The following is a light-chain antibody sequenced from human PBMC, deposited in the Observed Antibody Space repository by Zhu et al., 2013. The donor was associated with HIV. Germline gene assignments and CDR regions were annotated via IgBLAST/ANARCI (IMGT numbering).Light chain of an antibody. CDR2: DDS. V-gene: IGLV3-21*04. Sequence: YVLTQPPSVSVAPGKTATITCGGKNIGSKSVHWYQQRPGQAPVLVINDDSERPSGIPERFSGSNFGNTATLTIRRVEAGDAADYYCQVWDASGDHLYVFGTGTKVTVL. CDR1: NIGSKS. J-gene: IGLJ1*01. CDR3: QVWDASGDHLYV.